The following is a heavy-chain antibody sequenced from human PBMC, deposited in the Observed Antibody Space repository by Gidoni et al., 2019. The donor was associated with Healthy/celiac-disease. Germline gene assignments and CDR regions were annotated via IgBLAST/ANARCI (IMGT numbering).Heavy chain of an antibody. Sequence: QVQLVQSGAEVKKPGASVKVSCKASGYTFTGSYMHWVRQAPGQGLEWMGRINPNSGGTNYAQKLQGRVTMTRDTSISIAYMELSRLRSDDTAVYYCASNPGDSSGWWSEYFQHWGQGTLVTVSS. V-gene: IGHV1-2*06. CDR1: GYTFTGSY. CDR3: ASNPGDSSGWWSEYFQH. CDR2: INPNSGGT. J-gene: IGHJ1*01. D-gene: IGHD6-19*01.